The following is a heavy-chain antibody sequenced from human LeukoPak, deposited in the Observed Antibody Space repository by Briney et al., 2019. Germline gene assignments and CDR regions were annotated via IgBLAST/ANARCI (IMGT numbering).Heavy chain of an antibody. Sequence: SETLSLTCAVYGGSFSGYYWSWIRQPPGKGLEWIGYIYYSGSTNYNPSLKSRVTISVDTSKNQFSLKLSSVTAADTAVYYCARGRVSFDPWGQGTLVTVSS. D-gene: IGHD2-8*01. V-gene: IGHV4-59*01. CDR3: ARGRVSFDP. J-gene: IGHJ5*02. CDR2: IYYSGST. CDR1: GGSFSGYY.